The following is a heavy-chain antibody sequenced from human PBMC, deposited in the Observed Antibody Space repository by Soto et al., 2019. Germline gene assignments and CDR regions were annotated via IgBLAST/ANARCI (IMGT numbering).Heavy chain of an antibody. J-gene: IGHJ3*02. CDR2: ISWNSGSI. Sequence: PGGSLRLSCAASGFTFDDYAMHWVRQAPGKGMEWVSGISWNSGSIGYADSVKGRFTISRDNAKNSLYLQMNSLRAEDTALYYCASSSSPYCSGGSCYSGAFDIWGQGTMVTVSS. V-gene: IGHV3-9*01. D-gene: IGHD2-15*01. CDR1: GFTFDDYA. CDR3: ASSSSPYCSGGSCYSGAFDI.